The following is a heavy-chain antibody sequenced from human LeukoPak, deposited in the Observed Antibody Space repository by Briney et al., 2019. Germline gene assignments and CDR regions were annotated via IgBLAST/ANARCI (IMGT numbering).Heavy chain of an antibody. D-gene: IGHD1-26*01. CDR1: GGSFSGYY. CDR3: ARDVGATIWTGMEF. Sequence: PSETLSLTCAVYGGSFSGYYWSWIRQPPGKGLEWIGEINHSGSTNYNPSLKSRVTISVDTSKNQFSLKLSSVTAADTAVYYCARDVGATIWTGMEFWGQGILVTVSS. J-gene: IGHJ4*02. CDR2: INHSGST. V-gene: IGHV4-34*01.